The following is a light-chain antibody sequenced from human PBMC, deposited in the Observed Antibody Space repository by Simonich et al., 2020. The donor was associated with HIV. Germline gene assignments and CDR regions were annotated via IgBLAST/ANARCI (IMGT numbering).Light chain of an antibody. CDR3: QQYNNWPIT. CDR1: QRVSSN. Sequence: DRVMTQSPATLSVSPGERATLSCRASQRVSSNLAWYQQKPGQAPRLLIYGASTRATGIPARFSGRGSGTEFTLTISSMQSEDFADYYCQQYNNWPITFGQGTRLEIK. CDR2: GAS. J-gene: IGKJ5*01. V-gene: IGKV3-15*01.